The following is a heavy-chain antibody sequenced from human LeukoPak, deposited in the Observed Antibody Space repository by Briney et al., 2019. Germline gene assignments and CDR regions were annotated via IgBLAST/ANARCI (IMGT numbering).Heavy chain of an antibody. CDR1: GFTFDDYA. D-gene: IGHD6-19*01. CDR3: AKAAGTSYYYYYMDV. Sequence: PDRSLRLSCAASGFTFDDYAMHWVRQAPGKGLEWVSGISWNSGSIGYADSVKGRFTISRDNAKNSLYLQMNSLRAEDMALYYCAKAAGTSYYYYYMDVWGKGTTVTASS. J-gene: IGHJ6*03. V-gene: IGHV3-9*03. CDR2: ISWNSGSI.